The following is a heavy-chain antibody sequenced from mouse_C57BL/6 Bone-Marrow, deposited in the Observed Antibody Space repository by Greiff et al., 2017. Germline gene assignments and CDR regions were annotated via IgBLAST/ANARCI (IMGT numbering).Heavy chain of an antibody. V-gene: IGHV5-17*01. CDR3: ARRMITTRAMDY. J-gene: IGHJ4*01. CDR1: GFTFSDYG. CDR2: ISSGSSTI. Sequence: DVMLVESGGGLVKPGGSLKLSCAASGFTFSDYGMHWVRQAPEKGLEWVAYISSGSSTIYYADTVKGRFTISRDNAKNTLFLQMTSLRSEDTAMYYCARRMITTRAMDYWGQGTSVTVSS. D-gene: IGHD2-4*01.